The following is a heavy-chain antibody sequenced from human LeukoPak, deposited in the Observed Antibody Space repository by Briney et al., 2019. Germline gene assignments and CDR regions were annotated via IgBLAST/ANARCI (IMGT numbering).Heavy chain of an antibody. J-gene: IGHJ4*02. CDR2: IYYSGST. Sequence: PSETLSLTCTVSGGSISSYYWGWIRQPPGKGLEWIGYIYYSGSTNYNPSLKSRVTISVDTSKNQFSLKLSSVTAADTAVYYCAREYYDILTGYYRFDYWGQGTLVTVSS. CDR3: AREYYDILTGYYRFDY. CDR1: GGSISSYY. D-gene: IGHD3-9*01. V-gene: IGHV4-59*01.